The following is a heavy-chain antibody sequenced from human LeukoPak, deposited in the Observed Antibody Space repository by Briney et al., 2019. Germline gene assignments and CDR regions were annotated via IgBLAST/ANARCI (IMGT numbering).Heavy chain of an antibody. D-gene: IGHD3-10*01. CDR2: INAGNGNT. CDR3: ARVPMVRGVISPSTYFQH. V-gene: IGHV1-3*01. Sequence: ASVKVSCKASGYTFTSYAMHWVRQAPGQRLEWMGWINAGNGNTKYSQKFQGRVTITRDTSASTAYMELSSLRSEDTAVYYCARVPMVRGVISPSTYFQHWGQGTLVTVSS. J-gene: IGHJ1*01. CDR1: GYTFTSYA.